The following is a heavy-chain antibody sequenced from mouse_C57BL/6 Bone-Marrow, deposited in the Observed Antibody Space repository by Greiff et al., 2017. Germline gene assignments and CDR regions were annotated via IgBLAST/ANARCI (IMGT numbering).Heavy chain of an antibody. D-gene: IGHD2-10*01. CDR3: ARGGLPGWFAY. CDR2: IDPSDSYT. CDR1: GYTFTSYW. V-gene: IGHV1-50*01. J-gene: IGHJ3*01. Sequence: QVHVKQPGAELVKPGASVKLSCKASGYTFTSYWMQWVKQRPGQGLEWIGEIDPSDSYTNYNQKFKGKATLTVDTSSSTAYMQLSSLTSEDSAVYYCARGGLPGWFAYWGQGTLVTVSA.